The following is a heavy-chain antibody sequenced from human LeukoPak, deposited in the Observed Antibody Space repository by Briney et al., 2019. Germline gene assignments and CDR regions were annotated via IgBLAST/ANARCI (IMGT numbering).Heavy chain of an antibody. CDR3: ARGLNDSWTGENX. V-gene: IGHV4-34*01. D-gene: IGHD3-3*01. Sequence: QTSETLSLTCAVYDGSFSGYYWSWIRQPPGKGLEWIGEINHSGSTNYNSSLKSRVTISLDTSKSQFSLKVRYVTAADTAVYYCARGLNDSWTGENXWGQGTLVTVSX. CDR1: DGSFSGYY. CDR2: INHSGST. J-gene: IGHJ4*02.